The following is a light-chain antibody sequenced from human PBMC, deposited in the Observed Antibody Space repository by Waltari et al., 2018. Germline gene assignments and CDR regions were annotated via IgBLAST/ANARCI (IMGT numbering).Light chain of an antibody. Sequence: QSVLTQPPSESGTPGQRVTISCSGSSSHIGSHVVNWYQQVPGTTPKLLIYRNDQRPSGVPDRISASKSGTSASLAISGLQSEDEAHYYCAAWDDSLNGHWVFGGGTKLTVL. CDR2: RND. CDR3: AAWDDSLNGHWV. V-gene: IGLV1-44*01. CDR1: SSHIGSHV. J-gene: IGLJ2*01.